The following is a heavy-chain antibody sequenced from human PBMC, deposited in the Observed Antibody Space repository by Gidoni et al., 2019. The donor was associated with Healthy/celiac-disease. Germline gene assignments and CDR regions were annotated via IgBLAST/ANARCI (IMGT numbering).Heavy chain of an antibody. J-gene: IGHJ4*02. V-gene: IGHV3-30-3*01. Sequence: QVQLVESGGGVVQPGRSLRLSCAASGFTFSSYAMHWVRQAPGKGLEWVAVISYDGSNKYYADSVKGRFTISRDNSKNTLYLQMNSLRAEDTAVYYCARDYIVVVPAAQTYLPGYWGQGTLVTVSS. CDR1: GFTFSSYA. CDR3: ARDYIVVVPAAQTYLPGY. CDR2: ISYDGSNK. D-gene: IGHD2-2*01.